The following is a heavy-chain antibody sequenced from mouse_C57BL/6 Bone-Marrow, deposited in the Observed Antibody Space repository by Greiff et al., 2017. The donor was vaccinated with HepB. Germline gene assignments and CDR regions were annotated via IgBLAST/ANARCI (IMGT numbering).Heavy chain of an antibody. J-gene: IGHJ4*01. Sequence: VKLMESGAELVRPGASVKLSCKASGYTFTSYGISWVKQRTGQGLEWIGEIYPRSGYTYYNEKFQGKATLTADKSSSTAYLELRSLTSEDSAVYCCARRGYYALDFWGQGTSVTVSS. CDR3: ARRGYYALDF. CDR1: GYTFTSYG. CDR2: IYPRSGYT. V-gene: IGHV1-81*01.